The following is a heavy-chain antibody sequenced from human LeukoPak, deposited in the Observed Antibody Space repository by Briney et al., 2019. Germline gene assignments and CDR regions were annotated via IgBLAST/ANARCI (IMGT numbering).Heavy chain of an antibody. CDR3: ARDAGGYSSGYFDY. CDR2: ISQDGSGK. V-gene: IGHV3-7*01. J-gene: IGHJ4*02. Sequence: HPGGSLRLSCGASGFTFSNYWMSWVRQAPGKGLEWVINISQDGSGKNYADSVEGRFTISRDNAKNSLYLQMNSLRAEDTAVYYCARDAGGYSSGYFDYWGQGTLVTVSS. CDR1: GFTFSNYW. D-gene: IGHD6-19*01.